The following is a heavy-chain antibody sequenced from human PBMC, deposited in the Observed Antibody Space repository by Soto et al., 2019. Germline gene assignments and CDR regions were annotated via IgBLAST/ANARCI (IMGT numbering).Heavy chain of an antibody. CDR2: ISWNSGKI. CDR1: GFTFDDYA. D-gene: IGHD1-26*01. V-gene: IGHV3-9*01. CDR3: AKEIVGAINY. Sequence: EVQLVESGGGLVQPGRSLRLSCAASGFTFDDYAMHWVRQAPGKGLEWVSGISWNSGKIGYADSVKGRFTISRDIANNSLYLQMNSLRPEDTAFYYCAKEIVGAINYWGQGTLVTVSS. J-gene: IGHJ4*02.